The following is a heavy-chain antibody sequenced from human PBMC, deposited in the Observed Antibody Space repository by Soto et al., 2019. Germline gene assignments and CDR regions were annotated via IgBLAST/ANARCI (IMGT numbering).Heavy chain of an antibody. J-gene: IGHJ4*02. D-gene: IGHD2-2*01. Sequence: EVQLVESGGGLVQPGGSLRLSCAASGFTVSSNYMSWVRQAPGKGLEWVSVIYSGGSTYYADSVKGRFTISRDNTKNTLYLQMNSLRAEDTAVYDCARAPIGYCRSTCCYVGLWGQGTLVTVSS. CDR3: ARAPIGYCRSTCCYVGL. CDR2: IYSGGST. V-gene: IGHV3-66*01. CDR1: GFTVSSNY.